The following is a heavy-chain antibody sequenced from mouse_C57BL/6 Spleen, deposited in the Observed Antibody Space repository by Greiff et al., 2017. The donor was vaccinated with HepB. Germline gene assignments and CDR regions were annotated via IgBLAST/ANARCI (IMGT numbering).Heavy chain of an antibody. J-gene: IGHJ2*01. V-gene: IGHV5-6*02. D-gene: IGHD2-1*01. CDR1: GFTFSSYG. CDR2: ISSGGSYT. CDR3: ARRGNYEGFDY. Sequence: EVKLLESGGDLVKPGGSLKLSCAASGFTFSSYGMSWVRQTPDKRLEWVATISSGGSYTYYPDSVKGRFTISRDNAKNTLYLQMSSLKSEDTAMYYCARRGNYEGFDYWGQGTTLTVSS.